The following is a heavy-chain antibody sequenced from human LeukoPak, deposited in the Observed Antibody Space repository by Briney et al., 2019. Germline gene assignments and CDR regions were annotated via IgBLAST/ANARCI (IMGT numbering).Heavy chain of an antibody. Sequence: ASVKVSCKASGGTFSSYAISWVRQAPGQGLEWMGGIIPIFGTANYAQKFQGRVTITADKSTSTAYMELSSLRSEDTAVYYCARIGYEVQLYYYFDYWGQGTLVTVSS. CDR1: GGTFSSYA. CDR2: IIPIFGTA. D-gene: IGHD1-1*01. J-gene: IGHJ4*02. CDR3: ARIGYEVQLYYYFDY. V-gene: IGHV1-69*06.